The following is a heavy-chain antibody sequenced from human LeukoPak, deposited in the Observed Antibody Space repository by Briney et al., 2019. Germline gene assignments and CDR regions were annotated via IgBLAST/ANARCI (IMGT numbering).Heavy chain of an antibody. CDR2: ISAYNGNT. CDR3: ARDKMDYWNGYYRGGFDY. V-gene: IGHV1-18*01. CDR1: GYTFTSYG. D-gene: IGHD3-3*01. J-gene: IGHJ4*02. Sequence: ASVKVSCKASGYTFTSYGINWVRQAPGQGLEWMGCISAYNGNTNYAQKLQDRVTMTTDTSTSTAYMELRSLRSDDTAVYYCARDKMDYWNGYYRGGFDYWGQGTLVTVSS.